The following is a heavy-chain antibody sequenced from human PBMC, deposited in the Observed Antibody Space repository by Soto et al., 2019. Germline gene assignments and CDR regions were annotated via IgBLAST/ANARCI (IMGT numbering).Heavy chain of an antibody. CDR3: ARSSHENRDPGMYGDYELDY. V-gene: IGHV1-8*01. Sequence: ASVKVSCKASGYTFTSYDINWVRQATGQGLEWMGWMNPNSGNTGYAQKFQGRVTMTRNTSISTAYMELSSLRSEDTAVYYCARSSHENRDPGMYGDYELDYWGQGTLVTVSS. CDR1: GYTFTSYD. J-gene: IGHJ4*02. CDR2: MNPNSGNT. D-gene: IGHD4-17*01.